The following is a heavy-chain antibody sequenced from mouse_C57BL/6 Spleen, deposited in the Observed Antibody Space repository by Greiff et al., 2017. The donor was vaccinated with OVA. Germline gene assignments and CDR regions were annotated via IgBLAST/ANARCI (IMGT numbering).Heavy chain of an antibody. D-gene: IGHD2-3*01. V-gene: IGHV14-3*01. J-gene: IGHJ3*01. CDR2: IDPANGNT. CDR3: ASDGYYDGWFAY. Sequence: EVKVVESVAELVRPGASVKLSCTASGFNIKNTYMHWVKQRPEQGLEWIGRIDPANGNTKYAPKFQGKATITADTSSNTAYLQLSSLTSEDTAIYYCASDGYYDGWFAYWGQGTLVTVSA. CDR1: GFNIKNTY.